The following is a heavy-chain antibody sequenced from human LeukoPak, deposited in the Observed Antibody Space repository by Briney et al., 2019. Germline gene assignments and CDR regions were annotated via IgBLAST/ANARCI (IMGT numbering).Heavy chain of an antibody. CDR1: GFTVSSNH. CDR2: IYSGGST. D-gene: IGHD6-6*01. CDR3: ARGYSTSSGAFDI. V-gene: IGHV3-53*01. Sequence: GGSLRLSCAASGFTVSSNHMSWVRQAPGKGLEWVSVIYSGGSTYYADSVKGRFTISRDNSKNTLYLQMNSLRAEDTAVYYCARGYSTSSGAFDIWGQGTMVTVSS. J-gene: IGHJ3*02.